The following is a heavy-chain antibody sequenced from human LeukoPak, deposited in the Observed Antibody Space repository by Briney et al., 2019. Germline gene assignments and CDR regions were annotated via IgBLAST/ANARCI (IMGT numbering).Heavy chain of an antibody. D-gene: IGHD5-18*01. CDR3: ARDRFLPLLSGYSRPLDY. CDR2: ISSSGSTI. Sequence: PGGSLRLSCAVSGFTLSSYEMNWVRQAPGKGLEWVSYISSSGSTIYYADSVKGRFTISRDNAKNSLYLQMNSLRAEDTAVYYCARDRFLPLLSGYSRPLDYWGQGTLVTVSS. CDR1: GFTLSSYE. V-gene: IGHV3-48*03. J-gene: IGHJ4*02.